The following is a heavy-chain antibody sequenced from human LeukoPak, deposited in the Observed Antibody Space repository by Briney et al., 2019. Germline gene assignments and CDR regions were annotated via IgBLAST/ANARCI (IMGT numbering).Heavy chain of an antibody. CDR2: IYYSGST. D-gene: IGHD5-12*01. CDR1: GGSISSYY. J-gene: IGHJ4*02. V-gene: IGHV4-59*12. Sequence: SETPSLTCTVSGGSISSYYWSWIRQPPGKGLEWIGSIYYSGSTYYNPSLKSRVTISVDTSKNQFSLKLSSVTAADTAVYYCARMGSDSGYDWIFDYWGQGTLVTVSS. CDR3: ARMGSDSGYDWIFDY.